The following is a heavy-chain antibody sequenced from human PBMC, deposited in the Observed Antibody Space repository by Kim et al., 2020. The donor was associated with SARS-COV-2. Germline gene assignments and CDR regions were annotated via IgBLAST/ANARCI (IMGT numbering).Heavy chain of an antibody. CDR3: ARVSITMVRGVIIRHGMDV. Sequence: SQTLSLTCAISGDSVSSNSAAWNWIRQSPSRGLEWLGRTYYRSKWYNDYAVSVKSRITINPDTSKNQFSLQLNSVTPEYTAVYYCARVSITMVRGVIIRHGMDVWGQGTTVTVSS. V-gene: IGHV6-1*01. CDR1: GDSVSSNSAA. CDR2: TYYRSKWYN. D-gene: IGHD3-10*01. J-gene: IGHJ6*02.